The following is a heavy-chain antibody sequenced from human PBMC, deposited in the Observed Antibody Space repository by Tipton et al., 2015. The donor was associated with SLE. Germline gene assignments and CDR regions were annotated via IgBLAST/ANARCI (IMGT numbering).Heavy chain of an antibody. CDR3: ARAGRAWNLFDY. CDR2: IYHSGST. J-gene: IGHJ4*02. Sequence: TLSLTCTVSGGSFTSGTYYWGWIRQPPGKGLEWIGSIYHSGSTYYNPSLKSRVTISVDTSKNQFSLKLSSVTAADTAVYYCARAGRAWNLFDYWGQGTLVTVSS. V-gene: IGHV4-39*07. CDR1: GGSFTSGTYY. D-gene: IGHD1-1*01.